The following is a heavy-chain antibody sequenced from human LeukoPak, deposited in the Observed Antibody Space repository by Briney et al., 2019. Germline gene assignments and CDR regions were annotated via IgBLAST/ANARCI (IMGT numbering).Heavy chain of an antibody. J-gene: IGHJ5*02. Sequence: GGSLRLSCAASGFTFSSYGIHWVRQAPGKGLEWVAVISYDGSSNYYADSVKGRFTISRDNFKNTLYLQMNSLKPEDTAVYYCSSLGLAVAPNWVDPRGQGTLVTVSS. D-gene: IGHD6-19*01. V-gene: IGHV3-30*03. CDR2: ISYDGSSN. CDR1: GFTFSSYG. CDR3: SSLGLAVAPNWVDP.